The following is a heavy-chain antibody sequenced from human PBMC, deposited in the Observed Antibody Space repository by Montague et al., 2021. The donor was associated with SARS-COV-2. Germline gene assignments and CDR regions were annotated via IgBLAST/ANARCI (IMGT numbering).Heavy chain of an antibody. J-gene: IGHJ5*02. CDR1: GFNFGVYE. D-gene: IGHD2-2*01. V-gene: IGHV3-48*03. CDR3: APAVPVADDS. Sequence: SLRLSCAASGFNFGVYEMSWVRQTPGKGLEWVSYINGGSSVMYYXXSVMGRFTISRDNAESSLYLQMNSLRAEDTAVYYCAPAVPVADDSWGQGTLVTVSS. CDR2: INGGSSVM.